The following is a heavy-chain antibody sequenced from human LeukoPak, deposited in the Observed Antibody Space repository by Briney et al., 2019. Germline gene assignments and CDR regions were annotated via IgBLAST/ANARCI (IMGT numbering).Heavy chain of an antibody. CDR3: ANLIGWWELFGEGFDY. D-gene: IGHD1-26*01. CDR2: ISGSGGST. Sequence: GGSLRLSCAASGFTFSSYAMSWVRQAPGKGLEWVSAISGSGGSTYYADSVKGRFTISRDNSKNTLYLQMNSLRAEDTAVYYCANLIGWWELFGEGFDYWGQGTLVTVSS. J-gene: IGHJ4*02. CDR1: GFTFSSYA. V-gene: IGHV3-23*01.